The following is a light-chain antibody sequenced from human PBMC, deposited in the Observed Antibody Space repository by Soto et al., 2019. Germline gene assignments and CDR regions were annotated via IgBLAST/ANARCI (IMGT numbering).Light chain of an antibody. CDR1: NSDVGGYNY. CDR3: CSYAGGAQF. Sequence: QSALTQPRSVSGSPGQSVSISCTGTNSDVGGYNYLSWYQQYPGKAPKLIIFEVNKRPSGVPNRFSGSKSGNTASLTISALQADDEADYYCCSYAGGAQFFGTGTKVTVL. J-gene: IGLJ1*01. CDR2: EVN. V-gene: IGLV2-11*01.